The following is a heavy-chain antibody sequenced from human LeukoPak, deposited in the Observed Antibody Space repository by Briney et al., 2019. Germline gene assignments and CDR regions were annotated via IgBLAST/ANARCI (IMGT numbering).Heavy chain of an antibody. J-gene: IGHJ4*02. CDR2: ISAYNGNT. V-gene: IGHV1-18*01. CDR1: GYTFTSYG. Sequence: GASVKVSCKASGYTFTSYGISWVRQAPGQGLEWMGWISAYNGNTNYAQKLQGRVTMTTDTSTSTAYMELRSLRSDDTAVYYCARDSYYYDSGGYYPFDYWGQGTLVTVSS. D-gene: IGHD3-22*01. CDR3: ARDSYYYDSGGYYPFDY.